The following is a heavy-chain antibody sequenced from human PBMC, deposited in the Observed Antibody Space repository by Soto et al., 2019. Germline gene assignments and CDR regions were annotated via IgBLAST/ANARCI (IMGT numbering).Heavy chain of an antibody. CDR3: AKTGCSGGSFQGFDY. CDR2: ISGSGGST. Sequence: EVQLLESGGGLVQPGGSLRLSCAASGFTFSIYAMSWVRQAPGTGLEWVSAISGSGGSTYYADSVKGRFTISRDNSKNPMYLQLNSRRAEDTAVYDSAKTGCSGGSFQGFDYWGQGTLVTVSS. V-gene: IGHV3-23*01. CDR1: GFTFSIYA. D-gene: IGHD2-15*01. J-gene: IGHJ4*02.